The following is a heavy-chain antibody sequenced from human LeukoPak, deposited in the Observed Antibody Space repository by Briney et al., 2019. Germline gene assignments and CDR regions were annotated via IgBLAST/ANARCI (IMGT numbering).Heavy chain of an antibody. D-gene: IGHD6-19*01. Sequence: GGSLRLSCAASGFTFSSFAMSWARQAPGKGLEWVAMISHDGSIEHYGDSVKGRLTISRDNSKNTLYLQMNSLRDEDTGVYYCAKDWGSSGWYNWFDPWGQGTLVTVSS. V-gene: IGHV3-30*18. CDR2: ISHDGSIE. CDR3: AKDWGSSGWYNWFDP. CDR1: GFTFSSFA. J-gene: IGHJ5*02.